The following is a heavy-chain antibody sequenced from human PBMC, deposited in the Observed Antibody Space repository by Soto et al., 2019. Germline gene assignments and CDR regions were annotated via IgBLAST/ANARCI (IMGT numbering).Heavy chain of an antibody. CDR3: ARDTTYSSGWNFDY. V-gene: IGHV1-18*01. D-gene: IGHD6-19*01. J-gene: IGHJ4*02. CDR1: GYTLSNYA. CDR2: ISGYNGNT. Sequence: QVQLVQSGAEVKKPGASVKVSCKASGYTLSNYAITWVRQAPGQGLEWMGWISGYNGNTNYAQKLQRRVTMTTDTSTSTVYMELRSLRSDDTAVYYCARDTTYSSGWNFDYWGQGTRVTVSS.